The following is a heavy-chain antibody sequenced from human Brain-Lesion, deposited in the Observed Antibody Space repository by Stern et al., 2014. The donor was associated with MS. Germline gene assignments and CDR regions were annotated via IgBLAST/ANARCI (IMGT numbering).Heavy chain of an antibody. CDR2: MYSRGSI. Sequence: QMQLVESDPGLVKPSQTLSLTCTVSGGSISSGSYYWNWIRQPAGKGLEWIGRMYSRGSINYNPSLKSRVTISGDKSKNQFSLKVFFLTAADTAVYYCARETGGYTYGDTDFFDFWGQGALVTVSS. D-gene: IGHD5-18*01. CDR1: GGSISSGSYY. J-gene: IGHJ4*02. V-gene: IGHV4-61*02. CDR3: ARETGGYTYGDTDFFDF.